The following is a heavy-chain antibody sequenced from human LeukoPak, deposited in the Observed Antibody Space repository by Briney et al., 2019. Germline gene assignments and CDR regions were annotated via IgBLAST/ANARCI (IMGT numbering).Heavy chain of an antibody. CDR2: IRYDGSNK. V-gene: IGHV3-30*02. CDR3: ARGHDYGAGGAF. Sequence: GGSLRLSCAASGFTFSSYGMHWVRQAPGKGLEWVEFIRYDGSNKYYADSVKGRFTISRDNSKNTLYLQMNSLRAEDTAVYYCARGHDYGAGGAFWGQGTLVTVSS. CDR1: GFTFSSYG. J-gene: IGHJ4*02. D-gene: IGHD4-17*01.